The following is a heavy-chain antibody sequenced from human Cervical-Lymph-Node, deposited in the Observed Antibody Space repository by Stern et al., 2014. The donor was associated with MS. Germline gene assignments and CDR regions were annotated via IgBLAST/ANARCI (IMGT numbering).Heavy chain of an antibody. CDR1: GLSLNTVAVS. CDR2: IYCDDDN. CDR3: VGHSRPYYYVYGFDM. Sequence: QITLKESGPTLVKPRQTLTLTCTLSGLSLNTVAVSVVWIRQAPGKALEFLTLIYCDDDNCYSSSLKSRRTITKDTSTNQCVPIMTNMDPVDTATYYCVGHSRPYYYVYGFDMWGQGTMVTISS. D-gene: IGHD3-22*01. J-gene: IGHJ3*02. V-gene: IGHV2-5*02.